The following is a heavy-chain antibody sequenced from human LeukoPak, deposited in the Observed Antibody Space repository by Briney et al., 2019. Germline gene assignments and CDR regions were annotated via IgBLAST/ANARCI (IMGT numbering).Heavy chain of an antibody. CDR2: ISSSSSYI. CDR3: EGVTMVRGVMTVHFDY. Sequence: GGSLRLSCAASGFTFSSYSMNWVRQAPGKGLEWVSSISSSSSYIYYADSVKGRFTISRDNAKNSLYLQMNSLRAEDTAVYYCEGVTMVRGVMTVHFDYWGQGTLVTVSS. V-gene: IGHV3-21*01. D-gene: IGHD3-10*01. CDR1: GFTFSSYS. J-gene: IGHJ4*02.